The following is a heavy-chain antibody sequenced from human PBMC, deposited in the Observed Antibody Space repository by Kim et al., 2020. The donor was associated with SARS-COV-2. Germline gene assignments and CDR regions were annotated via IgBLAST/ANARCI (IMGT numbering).Heavy chain of an antibody. CDR1: GGTFSSYA. D-gene: IGHD5-12*01. J-gene: IGHJ6*02. Sequence: SVKVSCKASGGTFSSYAISWVRQAPGQGLEWMGGIIPIFGTGKYRQKFQGRVTITADESTSTAYMELSSLRSEDTAVYYCSRSIGYDAYYYYGLDVWGQ. CDR2: IIPIFGTG. V-gene: IGHV1-69*13. CDR3: SRSIGYDAYYYYGLDV.